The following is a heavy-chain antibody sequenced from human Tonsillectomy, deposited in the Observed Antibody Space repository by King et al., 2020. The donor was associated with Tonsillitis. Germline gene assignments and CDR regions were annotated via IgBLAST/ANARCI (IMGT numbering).Heavy chain of an antibody. J-gene: IGHJ4*02. CDR1: GFTFSSCA. V-gene: IGHV3-30-3*01. Sequence: VQLVESGGGVVQPGRSLRLSCAASGFTFSSCAMHWVRQAPGKGLEWVAVMSHDGSNKYYSDSVKGRFTISRDNSKNTLYLQMNSLRAEDTAVYYCARDRGVTVAGVFWGQGTLVTVSS. CDR2: MSHDGSNK. D-gene: IGHD6-19*01. CDR3: ARDRGVTVAGVF.